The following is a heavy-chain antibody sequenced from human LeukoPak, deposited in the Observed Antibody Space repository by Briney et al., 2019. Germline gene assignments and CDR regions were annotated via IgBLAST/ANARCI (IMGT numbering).Heavy chain of an antibody. CDR2: IYYSGST. CDR3: ASLDGSYDGYYYGMDV. J-gene: IGHJ6*02. V-gene: IGHV4-59*01. Sequence: SETLSLTCTVSGGSISSYYWSWIRQPPGEGLEWIGYIYYSGSTNYNPSLKSRVTISVDTSKNQFSLKLSSVTAADTAVYYCASLDGSYDGYYYGMDVWGQGTTVTVSS. CDR1: GGSISSYY. D-gene: IGHD3-16*01.